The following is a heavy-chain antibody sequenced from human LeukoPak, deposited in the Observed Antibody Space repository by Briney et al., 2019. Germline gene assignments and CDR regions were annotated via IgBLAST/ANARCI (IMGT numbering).Heavy chain of an antibody. CDR3: ARESGRYQDFFEN. D-gene: IGHD1-26*01. Sequence: GASVKVSCKASGYTFNIYDIHWVRQAPGQRPEWMGGINGGSGRTKYLQKLQGRVTITRDTSANTAFMELSSLRSEDTAVYYCARESGRYQDFFENWGQGTLVTVSS. CDR2: INGGSGRT. J-gene: IGHJ4*02. CDR1: GYTFNIYD. V-gene: IGHV1-3*01.